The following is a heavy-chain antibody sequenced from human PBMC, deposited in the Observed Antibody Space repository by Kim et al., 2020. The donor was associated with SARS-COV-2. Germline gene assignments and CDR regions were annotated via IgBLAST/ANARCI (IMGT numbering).Heavy chain of an antibody. CDR1: GGYISSSSYY. D-gene: IGHD2-15*01. CDR3: VALGHCSGGSCYYVDY. CDR2: MDGST. Sequence: SETLSLTCTVSGGYISSSSYYWGWIRQPPGKGLEWIGSMDGSTYYNPSLKSRVSISVDTSKNQFSLKLSSVTAADTAVYYCVALGHCSGGSCYYVDYWG. J-gene: IGHJ4*01. V-gene: IGHV4-39*01.